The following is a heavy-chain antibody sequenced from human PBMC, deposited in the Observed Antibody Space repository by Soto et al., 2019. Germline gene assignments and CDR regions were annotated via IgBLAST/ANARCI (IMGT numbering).Heavy chain of an antibody. CDR2: ISSRSDI. D-gene: IGHD2-21*02. V-gene: IGHV3-21*01. J-gene: IGHJ6*02. Sequence: GGSLRLSCVGSGFTFSTYSINWVRQAPGKGLEWVSSISSRSDIYYADSVKGRFTISRDNAKNSVSLQMNSLRAEDTAVYYCAREYTAWPIAYGLDVWGQGTTVNVSS. CDR1: GFTFSTYS. CDR3: AREYTAWPIAYGLDV.